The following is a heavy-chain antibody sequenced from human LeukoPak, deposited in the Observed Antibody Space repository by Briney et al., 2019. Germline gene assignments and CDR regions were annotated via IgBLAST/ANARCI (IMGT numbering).Heavy chain of an antibody. J-gene: IGHJ5*02. Sequence: SETLSLTCTVSGGSISSYYWSWIRQPPGKGLEWIGYIYYSGSTNYNPSLKSRVTISVDTSKNQFSLKLSSVTAADTAVYYCARGDDSRYWFDPWGQGTLVTVSS. CDR3: ARGDDSRYWFDP. V-gene: IGHV4-59*12. CDR2: IYYSGST. D-gene: IGHD3-22*01. CDR1: GGSISSYY.